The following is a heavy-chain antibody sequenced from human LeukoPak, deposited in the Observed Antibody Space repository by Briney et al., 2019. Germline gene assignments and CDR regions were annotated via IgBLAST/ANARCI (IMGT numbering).Heavy chain of an antibody. CDR1: GFTFDDYA. J-gene: IGHJ4*02. Sequence: PGRSLRLSCAASGFTFDDYAMHWVRQALGKGLEWVSGISWNSGSIGYADSVKGRFTISRDNAKNSLYLQMNSLRAEDTALYYCAKGPMIRGPFDYWGQGTLVTVSS. CDR2: ISWNSGSI. V-gene: IGHV3-9*01. D-gene: IGHD3-22*01. CDR3: AKGPMIRGPFDY.